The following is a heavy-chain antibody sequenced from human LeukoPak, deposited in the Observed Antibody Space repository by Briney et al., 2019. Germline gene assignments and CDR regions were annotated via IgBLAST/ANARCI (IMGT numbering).Heavy chain of an antibody. CDR3: ATLPYANSGSRNWYFDL. J-gene: IGHJ2*01. CDR1: GGSISSYY. V-gene: IGHV4-59*01. CDR2: IHDSGST. D-gene: IGHD3-22*01. Sequence: SETLSLTCTASGGSISSYYWSWIRQPPGKGLEWIGYIHDSGSTNYNPSLKGRVTISVDTSKSQFSLKLSSVAAADTAVYYCATLPYANSGSRNWYFDLWGRGTLVTVSS.